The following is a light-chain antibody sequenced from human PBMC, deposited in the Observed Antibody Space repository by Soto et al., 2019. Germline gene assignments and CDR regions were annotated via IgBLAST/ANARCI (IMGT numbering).Light chain of an antibody. V-gene: IGKV3-20*01. J-gene: IGKJ1*01. Sequence: EFVVTLSPGTVSLSPGERATLSCRARQRLTNNYFAWYQQKPGRALRLLIDGASTRATGIPDRFSGSGSGTDFTLTISSLEAEDFVRDYCPLFKKLPRTSGQGTKVDIK. CDR1: QRLTNNY. CDR3: PLFKKLPRT. CDR2: GAS.